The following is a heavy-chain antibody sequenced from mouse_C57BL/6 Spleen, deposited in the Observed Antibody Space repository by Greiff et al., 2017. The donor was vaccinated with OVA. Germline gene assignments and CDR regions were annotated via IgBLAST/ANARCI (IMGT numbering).Heavy chain of an antibody. Sequence: EVKLLESGGGLVQPGGSMKLSCAASGFTFSDAWMDWVRQSPEKGLEWVAEIRNKANNHATYYAESVKGRFTISRDDSKSSVYLQMNSLRAEDTGIYYCTIAGYDYDGGAWFAYWGQGTLVTVSA. CDR3: TIAGYDYDGGAWFAY. CDR2: IRNKANNHAT. V-gene: IGHV6-6*01. D-gene: IGHD2-4*01. CDR1: GFTFSDAW. J-gene: IGHJ3*01.